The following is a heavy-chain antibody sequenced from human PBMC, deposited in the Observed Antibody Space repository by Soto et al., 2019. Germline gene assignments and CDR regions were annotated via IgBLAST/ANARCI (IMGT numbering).Heavy chain of an antibody. CDR1: GFSLSTNGVG. D-gene: IGHD6-13*01. CDR3: AHRRSSSWYFDY. CDR2: IYWDDDK. Sequence: QITLKESGPTLVKPTETLTLTCTFSGFSLSTNGVGVGWIRQPPGKALEWLALIYWDDDKRYIPSLKSRLTISKETSNNQVVLIMTNMDPVDTGTYYCAHRRSSSWYFDYWGQGTLVTVSS. V-gene: IGHV2-5*02. J-gene: IGHJ4*02.